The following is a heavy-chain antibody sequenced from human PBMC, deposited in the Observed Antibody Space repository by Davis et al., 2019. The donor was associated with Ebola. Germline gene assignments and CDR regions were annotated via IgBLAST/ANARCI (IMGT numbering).Heavy chain of an antibody. CDR3: AGGPLDYDSKVVSFDP. CDR2: IYSSGST. J-gene: IGHJ5*02. V-gene: IGHV4-30-4*07. D-gene: IGHD3-22*01. CDR1: GDSINSGGYS. Sequence: LSLTCAVSGDSINSGGYSWSWIRQPPGKGLEWIGYIYSSGSTYYNPSLTSRLTISVDRSKNQFSLKLNSVTTADTAVYYCAGGPLDYDSKVVSFDPWGQGTLVTVSS.